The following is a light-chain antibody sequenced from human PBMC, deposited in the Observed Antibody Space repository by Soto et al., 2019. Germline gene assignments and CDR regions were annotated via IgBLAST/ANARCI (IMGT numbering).Light chain of an antibody. CDR2: GAS. J-gene: IGKJ1*01. Sequence: EIVMTQSPATLSVSPGERATLSCRASQSVSINLAWYQQKPGQAPRLLIYGASTRATGIPARFSGSGSGTEFTLTISSLQSEDFAVYYCQQYNDWYRTFGQGTKVEIK. CDR1: QSVSIN. V-gene: IGKV3-15*01. CDR3: QQYNDWYRT.